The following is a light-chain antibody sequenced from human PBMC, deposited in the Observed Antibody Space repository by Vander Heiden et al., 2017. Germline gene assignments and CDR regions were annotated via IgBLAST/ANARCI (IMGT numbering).Light chain of an antibody. Sequence: DIVMTQSPDSLAVSLGERATINCKSSQSVLSSSNNKHYLTWFQQKPGQPPKLLIYWASTRESGVPDRFSGSGSGTDFTLTISSLQAEDVAVYYCQQYYNIPRTFGQGTKVEIK. CDR2: WAS. CDR1: QSVLSSSNNKHY. CDR3: QQYYNIPRT. J-gene: IGKJ1*01. V-gene: IGKV4-1*01.